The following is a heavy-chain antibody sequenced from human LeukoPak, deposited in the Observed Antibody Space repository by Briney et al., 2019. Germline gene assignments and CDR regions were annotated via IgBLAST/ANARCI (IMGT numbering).Heavy chain of an antibody. CDR3: ASWGSNCSSTSCYAGFDY. V-gene: IGHV4-34*01. Sequence: SETLPLTCAVYGGSFSGYYWSWIRQPPGKGLEWIGEINHSGSTNYNPSLKRRVTISVDTSKNQFSLKLSSVTAADTAVYYCASWGSNCSSTSCYAGFDYWGQGTLVTVSS. CDR1: GGSFSGYY. J-gene: IGHJ4*02. CDR2: INHSGST. D-gene: IGHD2-2*01.